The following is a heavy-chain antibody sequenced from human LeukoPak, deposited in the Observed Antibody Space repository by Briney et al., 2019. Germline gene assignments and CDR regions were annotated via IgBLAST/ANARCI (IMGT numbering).Heavy chain of an antibody. V-gene: IGHV3-23*01. CDR3: ARGHETSYYDSSSYY. Sequence: GGSLRLSCAASGFTFSSYAMSWVRQAPGKGLEWVSAITGSGGSTYYADPVKGRFTISRDNAKSTLYLQMNSLSAEDTAIYYCARGHETSYYDSSSYYWGQGTLVTVSS. CDR2: ITGSGGST. D-gene: IGHD3-22*01. J-gene: IGHJ4*02. CDR1: GFTFSSYA.